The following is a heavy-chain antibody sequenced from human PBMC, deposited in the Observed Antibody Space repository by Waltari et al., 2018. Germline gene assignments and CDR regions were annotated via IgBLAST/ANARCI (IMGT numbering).Heavy chain of an antibody. D-gene: IGHD3-10*01. Sequence: QVQLVESGGGVVQPGRSLRLSCAASGITFSDSAMHWVRQTPGRGLEWGSVRWNDESYQYYADSVKGRFTISRDNSKNTLYLQMNSLRVEDTGVYYCAKANGSGGFLVDFWGQGTLVTVSS. CDR3: AKANGSGGFLVDF. J-gene: IGHJ4*02. CDR2: RWNDESYQ. V-gene: IGHV3-33*06. CDR1: GITFSDSA.